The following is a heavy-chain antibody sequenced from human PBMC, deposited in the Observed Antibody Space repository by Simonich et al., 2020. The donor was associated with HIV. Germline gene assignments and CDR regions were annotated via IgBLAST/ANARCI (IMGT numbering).Heavy chain of an antibody. D-gene: IGHD3-3*01. Sequence: QVQLQQRGAGLLKPSETLSLTCAVHGGSFMKYHWSWIRQPPGKGLEVIGEVTQSGSTPYNSSLKSRGTISVAQSKNPFYLNRNSVTAADTTLYYCARRTTAYFSFWGGFYFDYWGQGTLVTVSS. V-gene: IGHV4-34*01. CDR2: VTQSGST. J-gene: IGHJ4*02. CDR3: ARRTTAYFSFWGGFYFDY. CDR1: GGSFMKYH.